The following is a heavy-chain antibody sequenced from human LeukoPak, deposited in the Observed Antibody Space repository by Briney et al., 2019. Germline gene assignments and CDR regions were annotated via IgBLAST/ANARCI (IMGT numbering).Heavy chain of an antibody. J-gene: IGHJ5*02. CDR1: GFTFSNAW. CDR3: TTAQRLLWFGEGFDP. Sequence: GGSLRFSCAASGFTFSNAWMSWVRQAPGKGLEWVGRIKSKTDGGTTDYAAPVKGRFTISRDDSKNTLYLQMNSLKTEDTAVYYCTTAQRLLWFGEGFDPWGQGTLVTVSS. V-gene: IGHV3-15*01. CDR2: IKSKTDGGTT. D-gene: IGHD3-10*01.